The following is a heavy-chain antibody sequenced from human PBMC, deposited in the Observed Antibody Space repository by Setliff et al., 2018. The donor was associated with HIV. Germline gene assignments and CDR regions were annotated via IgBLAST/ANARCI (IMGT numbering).Heavy chain of an antibody. CDR1: GGSFSGYS. V-gene: IGHV4-34*01. J-gene: IGHJ4*02. Sequence: SETLSLTCAVYGGSFSGYSWSWIRQSPGKGLEWIGEINHSGSTNYNPSLKSRVTISVDTSKHQFSLKLNSMTAADTAVYFCARKVGGDFDYWGQGTLVTVSS. CDR3: ARKVGGDFDY. D-gene: IGHD2-2*01. CDR2: INHSGST.